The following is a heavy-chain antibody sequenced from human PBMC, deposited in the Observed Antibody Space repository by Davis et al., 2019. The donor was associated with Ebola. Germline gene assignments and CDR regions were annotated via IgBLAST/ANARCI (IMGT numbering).Heavy chain of an antibody. CDR1: GGPISSSSYY. CDR3: STSSSLWYFDL. Sequence: SETLSLTCTVPGGPISSSSYYGGWIRQPPGKGLEWIGSIYYSGSTYYNPSLKSRVTISVDTSKNQFSLKLSSVTAADTAVYYCSTSSSLWYFDLWGRGTLVTVSS. CDR2: IYYSGST. V-gene: IGHV4-39*01. D-gene: IGHD6-13*01. J-gene: IGHJ2*01.